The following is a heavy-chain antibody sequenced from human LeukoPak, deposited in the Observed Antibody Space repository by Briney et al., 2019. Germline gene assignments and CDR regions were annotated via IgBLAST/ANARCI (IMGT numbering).Heavy chain of an antibody. Sequence: ASVKVSCKASGGTFSSYAISWVRQAPGQGLEWMGGIIPIFGTANYAQKFRGRVTITADESTSTAYMELSSLRSEDTAVYYCARGGYYYDSSGYSHLPDYWGQGTLVTVSA. D-gene: IGHD3-22*01. CDR3: ARGGYYYDSSGYSHLPDY. CDR2: IIPIFGTA. V-gene: IGHV1-69*01. CDR1: GGTFSSYA. J-gene: IGHJ4*02.